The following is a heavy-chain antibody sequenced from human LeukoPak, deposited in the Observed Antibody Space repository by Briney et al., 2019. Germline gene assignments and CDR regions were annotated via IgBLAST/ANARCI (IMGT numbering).Heavy chain of an antibody. V-gene: IGHV3-66*04. CDR1: GFTVSSNY. J-gene: IGHJ4*02. CDR2: IYTDGRT. Sequence: GGSLRLSCAASGFTVSSNYMGWVRQAPGKGLEWVSVIYTDGRTYSADSMKGRFTPSRDNSRNTLYLQMSSLRAEDTAVYYCARRRAASWSFDSWGQGTLVTVSS. D-gene: IGHD6-13*01. CDR3: ARRRAASWSFDS.